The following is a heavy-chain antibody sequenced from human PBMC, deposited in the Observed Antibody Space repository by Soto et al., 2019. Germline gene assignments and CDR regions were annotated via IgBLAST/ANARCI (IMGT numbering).Heavy chain of an antibody. CDR3: AALKLGGLDAFDI. CDR1: GFTFTSSA. J-gene: IGHJ3*02. CDR2: IVVGSGNT. D-gene: IGHD7-27*01. Sequence: SVKVSCKASGFTFTSSAMQWVRQARGQRLEWIGWIVVGSGNTNYAQKFQERVTITRDMSTSTAYMELSSLRSEDTAVYYCAALKLGGLDAFDIWGQGTMVTVSS. V-gene: IGHV1-58*02.